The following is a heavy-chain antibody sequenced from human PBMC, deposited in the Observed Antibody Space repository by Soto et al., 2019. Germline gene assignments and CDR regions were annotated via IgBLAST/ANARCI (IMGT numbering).Heavy chain of an antibody. D-gene: IGHD4-4*01. CDR3: ATLPPLTTNFDV. J-gene: IGHJ4*02. CDR2: IHYNGNT. V-gene: IGHV4-59*01. Sequence: PSETLSLTCTVSGGSISSYYWSWIRQPPGKGLEWIGYIHYNGNTNYNPSLKSRVTISVDTSKNQFSLYLSSVTAADTAVYYCATLPPLTTNFDVWGQGTLVTVSS. CDR1: GGSISSYY.